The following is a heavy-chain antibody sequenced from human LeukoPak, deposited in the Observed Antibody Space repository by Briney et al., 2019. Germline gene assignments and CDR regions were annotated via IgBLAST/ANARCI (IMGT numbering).Heavy chain of an antibody. Sequence: GGSLRLSCAASGFTFSSYRMHWVRQAPGKGLVWVSRTNSDGSSTSYADSVKGRFTISRDNATNALYLQMNSLRAEDTAVYYCARGDDGYNYYYYNYMDVWGKGTTVTVSS. D-gene: IGHD5-24*01. J-gene: IGHJ6*03. CDR3: ARGDDGYNYYYYNYMDV. CDR2: TNSDGSST. CDR1: GFTFSSYR. V-gene: IGHV3-74*01.